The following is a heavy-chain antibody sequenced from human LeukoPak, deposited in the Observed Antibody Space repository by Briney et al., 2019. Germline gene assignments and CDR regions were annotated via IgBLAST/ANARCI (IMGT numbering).Heavy chain of an antibody. J-gene: IGHJ4*02. V-gene: IGHV3-53*01. CDR1: GFTVSSNY. D-gene: IGHD3-9*01. Sequence: GGSLRLSCAASGFTVSSNYMSWVRQAPGKGLEWVSVIYSGGSTYYADSVKGRFTISRDNSKNTLYLQMNSPRAEDTAVYYCARKATGYYVFDYWGQGTLATVSS. CDR2: IYSGGST. CDR3: ARKATGYYVFDY.